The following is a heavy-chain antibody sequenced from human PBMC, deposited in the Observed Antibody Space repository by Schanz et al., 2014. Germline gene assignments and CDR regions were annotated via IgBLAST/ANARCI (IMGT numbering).Heavy chain of an antibody. V-gene: IGHV3-30-3*01. CDR3: ARDGDFDY. J-gene: IGHJ4*02. CDR2: LSSDESRK. CDR1: GFTFDPYA. Sequence: VQLVESGGGLIQPGGSLRLSCAASGFTFDPYAMHWLRQSPGKGLEWVAVLSSDESRKFYADSVKGRFTISRDNSKNTLFLQMSSLRAEDTAVYYCARDGDFDYWGQGTLVTVSS.